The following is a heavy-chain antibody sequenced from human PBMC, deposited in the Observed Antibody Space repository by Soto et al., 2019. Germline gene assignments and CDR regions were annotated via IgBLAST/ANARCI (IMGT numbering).Heavy chain of an antibody. CDR1: GYTFTSYC. D-gene: IGHD3-3*01. Sequence: QLLQSAAEVKKPGASVKVSCKASGYTFTSYCIAWVRQAPGQGLEWMGWISAYNGNTDYAQRFQRIVAMTAETSTSTAYMELRSLRSDDTSVFYCARTNPGLRLLVFSPRSYYFYGMDVWGQGTTVTVSS. J-gene: IGHJ6*02. CDR3: ARTNPGLRLLVFSPRSYYFYGMDV. V-gene: IGHV1-18*04. CDR2: ISAYNGNT.